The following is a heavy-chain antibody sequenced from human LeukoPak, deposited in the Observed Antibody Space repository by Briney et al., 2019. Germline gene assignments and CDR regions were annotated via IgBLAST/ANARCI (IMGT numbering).Heavy chain of an antibody. CDR3: ARSSISGSYPFDH. CDR1: GGSISSYY. J-gene: IGHJ4*02. Sequence: SETLSLTCTVSGGSISSYYWTWIRQPPGKGLEWIGYFYSSGTTNYNPSLKSRVTIPVDTSKNQFSLKLSSATAADTAVYYCARSSISGSYPFDHWGQGTLVTVSS. D-gene: IGHD1-26*01. V-gene: IGHV4-59*01. CDR2: FYSSGTT.